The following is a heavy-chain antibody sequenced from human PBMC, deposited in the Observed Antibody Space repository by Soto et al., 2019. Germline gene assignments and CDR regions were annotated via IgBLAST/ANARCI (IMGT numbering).Heavy chain of an antibody. CDR3: ARNQWELHAFDI. CDR2: ISAYNGNT. CDR1: GYTFTSYG. J-gene: IGHJ3*02. D-gene: IGHD1-26*01. Sequence: ALVKVSCKASGYTFTSYGISWVRQAPGQGLEWMGWISAYNGNTNYAQKLQGRVTMTTDTSTSTAYMELRSLRSDDTAVYYCARNQWELHAFDIWGQGTMVTVSS. V-gene: IGHV1-18*01.